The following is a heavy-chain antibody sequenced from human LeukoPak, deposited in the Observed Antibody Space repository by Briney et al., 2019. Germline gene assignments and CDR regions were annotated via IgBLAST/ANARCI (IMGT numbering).Heavy chain of an antibody. Sequence: PSETLSLTCTVSGGSISSYYWSWIRQPPGKGLEWIGSIYYSGSTYYNPSLKSRVTISVDTSKNQFSLKLSSVTAADTAVYYCASRWLQYDYWGQGTLVTVSS. CDR2: IYYSGST. D-gene: IGHD5-24*01. V-gene: IGHV4-59*05. CDR3: ASRWLQYDY. CDR1: GGSISSYY. J-gene: IGHJ4*02.